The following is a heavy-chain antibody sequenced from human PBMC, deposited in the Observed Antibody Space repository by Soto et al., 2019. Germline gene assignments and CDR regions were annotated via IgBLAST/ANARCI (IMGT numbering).Heavy chain of an antibody. CDR2: IWYDGSNK. V-gene: IGHV3-33*01. Sequence: QVQLVASGGGVVQPGRSLRLSCAASGFTFSSYGMHWVREAPGKGLEWVAVIWYDGSNKYYADSVKGRFTISRDNSKNTLYLQMNSLRAEDTAVYYCARDRSKRGFDYWGQGTLVTVSS. J-gene: IGHJ4*02. CDR3: ARDRSKRGFDY. CDR1: GFTFSSYG.